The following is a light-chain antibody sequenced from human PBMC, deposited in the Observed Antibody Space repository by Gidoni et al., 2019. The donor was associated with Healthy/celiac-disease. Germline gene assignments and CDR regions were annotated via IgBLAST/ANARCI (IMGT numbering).Light chain of an antibody. J-gene: IGKJ1*01. Sequence: DIQMTPSPSSLSASVGDRVTITCRASQSISSYLNWYQQKPGKAPKLLIYAASSLQSGVPSRFSGSGAGKDFTLTISSLQPEDFATYYCQQSYSTPWTFGQXTKVEIK. CDR1: QSISSY. CDR3: QQSYSTPWT. V-gene: IGKV1-39*01. CDR2: AAS.